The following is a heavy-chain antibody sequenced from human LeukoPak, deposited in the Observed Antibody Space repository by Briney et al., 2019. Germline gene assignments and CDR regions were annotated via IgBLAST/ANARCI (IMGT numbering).Heavy chain of an antibody. CDR3: ARGDYSSGWYGYFDY. V-gene: IGHV4-59*01. D-gene: IGHD6-19*01. CDR2: IYYSGST. J-gene: IGHJ4*02. CDR1: GGSISSYY. Sequence: PSETLSLTCTVSGGSISSYYWSWIRQPPGKGLEWIGYIYYSGSTNYNPSLKSRVTISVDTSKNQFSLKLNPVTAADTAVYYCARGDYSSGWYGYFDYWGQGTLVTVSS.